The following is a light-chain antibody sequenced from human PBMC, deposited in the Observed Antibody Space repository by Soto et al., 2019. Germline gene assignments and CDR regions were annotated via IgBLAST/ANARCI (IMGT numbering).Light chain of an antibody. Sequence: EIVMTLSPATLSLSAGERATLSFRASQSVSSNLAWYQQKLGQAPRLLIDAASTRDTGIPARFSGSGSGTEFTLTISSLQSEDFVAYKCEQYNNWPRTFGQGTKMDI. CDR1: QSVSSN. J-gene: IGKJ1*01. V-gene: IGKV3-15*01. CDR3: EQYNNWPRT. CDR2: AAS.